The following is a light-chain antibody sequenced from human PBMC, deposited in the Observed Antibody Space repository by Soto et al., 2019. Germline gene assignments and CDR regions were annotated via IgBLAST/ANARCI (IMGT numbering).Light chain of an antibody. V-gene: IGKV1-39*01. Sequence: DIQMTQSPSSLSASVRDRVTITCRASQSISTYLNWYQQKPGKAPNLLIYSASNLQSGAPSRFSGSGSGTDFTLTISSLQPEDFATYYCQQSYSTPQTFGQGTKVDI. CDR1: QSISTY. CDR2: SAS. CDR3: QQSYSTPQT. J-gene: IGKJ1*01.